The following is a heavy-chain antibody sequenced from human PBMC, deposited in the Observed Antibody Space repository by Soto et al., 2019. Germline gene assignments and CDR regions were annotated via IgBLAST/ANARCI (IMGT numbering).Heavy chain of an antibody. J-gene: IGHJ5*02. V-gene: IGHV4-61*01. D-gene: IGHD3-22*01. CDR3: ARAGYYYDSSGFPYNWFDP. Sequence: PSETLSLTCTVSGGSVSSGSYYWSWIRQPPGKGLEWIGYIYYSGSTNYNPSLKSRVTISVDTSKNQFSLKLSSVTAADTAVYYCARAGYYYDSSGFPYNWFDPWGQGTLVTVSS. CDR1: GGSVSSGSYY. CDR2: IYYSGST.